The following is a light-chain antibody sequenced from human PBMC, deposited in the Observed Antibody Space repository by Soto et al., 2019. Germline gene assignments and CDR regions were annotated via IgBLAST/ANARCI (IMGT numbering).Light chain of an antibody. CDR3: QKYNSPPRT. CDR2: AAS. V-gene: IGKV1-27*01. Sequence: IPLTMSPSSLSASVGDRVTITCRASQGISNYLAWYQQKPGELPKLVIYAASILQTGVPSRFSGSGSGTDFSLTISSLQPEDVATYFCQKYNSPPRTFGQGTKVDIK. CDR1: QGISNY. J-gene: IGKJ1*01.